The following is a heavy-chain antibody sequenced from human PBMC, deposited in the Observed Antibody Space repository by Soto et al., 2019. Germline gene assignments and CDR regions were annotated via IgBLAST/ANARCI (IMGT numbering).Heavy chain of an antibody. Sequence: LQESGPGLVKPSGTLSLTCAVSGDSISNENWWSWVRQPPGKGLEWIGEIYHRGGTNYNPSLKSRVPISVDKTNNHFSLRLSSVTAADTAVYYCAKTGGYSSAYLDYWGQGTVVTVSS. CDR3: AKTGGYSSAYLDY. J-gene: IGHJ4*02. D-gene: IGHD4-4*01. CDR1: GDSISNENW. V-gene: IGHV4-4*02. CDR2: IYHRGGT.